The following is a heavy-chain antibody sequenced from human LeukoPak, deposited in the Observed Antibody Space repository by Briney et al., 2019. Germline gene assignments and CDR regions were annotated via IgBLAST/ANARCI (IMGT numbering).Heavy chain of an antibody. CDR2: VNSDGKTT. Sequence: GGSLRFSCAASGFTFSNSWMHWVRQAPGKGLVWVSRVNSDGKTTTYADSVKGRFTISRDNAQNTLYLQMNSLSAEDTAVYYCARDYPPDWGQGTLVTVSA. CDR1: GFTFSNSW. V-gene: IGHV3-74*01. J-gene: IGHJ4*02. CDR3: ARDYPPD.